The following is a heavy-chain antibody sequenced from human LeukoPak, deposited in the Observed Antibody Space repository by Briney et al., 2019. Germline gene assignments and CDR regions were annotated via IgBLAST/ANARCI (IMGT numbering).Heavy chain of an antibody. V-gene: IGHV3-21*01. D-gene: IGHD5-12*01. CDR1: GFTFSSYS. CDR2: ISSSSSYI. CDR3: ARGLGRYTGDFDY. J-gene: IGHJ4*02. Sequence: PGGSLRLSCAASGFTFSSYSMNWVRQAPGKGLEWVSSISSSSSYIYYADSVKGRFTISRDNAKNSLYLQMNSLRAEDTAVYYCARGLGRYTGDFDYWGQGTLVTVSS.